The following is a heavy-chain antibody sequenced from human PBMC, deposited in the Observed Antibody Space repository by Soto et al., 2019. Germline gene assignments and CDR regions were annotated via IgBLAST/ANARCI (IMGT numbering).Heavy chain of an antibody. CDR2: ILQDGSYK. CDR1: GFAFSSYG. Sequence: GGSLRLSCEASGFAFSSYGMHWVRQAPGKGLEWVGVILQDGSYKYYADSLKGRFTISRDNSKNTVYMQMNRLRVEDTAVYYCAKDTYFSGMGVWGQGTTVTVSS. J-gene: IGHJ6*02. CDR3: AKDTYFSGMGV. V-gene: IGHV3-30*18.